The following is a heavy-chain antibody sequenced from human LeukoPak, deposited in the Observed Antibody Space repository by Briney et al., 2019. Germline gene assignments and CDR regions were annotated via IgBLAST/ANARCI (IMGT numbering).Heavy chain of an antibody. CDR2: INPNSGGT. V-gene: IGHV1-2*02. D-gene: IGHD6-13*01. Sequence: ASVKVSRKASGYTFTGYYMHWVRQAPGQGLEWMGWINPNSGGTNYAQKFQGRVTMTRDTSISTAYMELSSLRSEDTAVYYCARGAQLVPYYFDYWGQGTLVTVSS. CDR1: GYTFTGYY. CDR3: ARGAQLVPYYFDY. J-gene: IGHJ4*02.